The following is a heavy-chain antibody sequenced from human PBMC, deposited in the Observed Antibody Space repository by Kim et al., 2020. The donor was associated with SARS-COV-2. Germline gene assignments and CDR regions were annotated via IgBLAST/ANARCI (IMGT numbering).Heavy chain of an antibody. D-gene: IGHD6-19*01. CDR3: ARARSSSPRPSSARGWLTRNGAGEAGNDYGMDV. Sequence: GGSLRLSCVASGFTVGTNYMSWVRQAPGKGLEWVSIIYGGGTTYYADSVKGRFTISRDNSKNTLYMQMNSLRDEDTAVYYCARARSSSPRPSSARGWLTRNGAGEAGNDYGMDVWGQGTTVSVSS. J-gene: IGHJ6*02. CDR2: IYGGGTT. V-gene: IGHV3-53*01. CDR1: GFTVGTNY.